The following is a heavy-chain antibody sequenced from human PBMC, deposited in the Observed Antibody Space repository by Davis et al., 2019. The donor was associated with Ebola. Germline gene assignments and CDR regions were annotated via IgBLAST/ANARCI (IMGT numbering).Heavy chain of an antibody. V-gene: IGHV3-23*01. CDR1: GFIFSNYA. Sequence: GESLKTSCAASGFIFSNYAMTWVRPAPGKGLEWVSAVGGSGHDTYYAPSVRGRFTISRDNSKNTLYLQMNSLRVEDTAEYFCAKDPNYYPGEQGSDYRGQGTLVTVSA. CDR2: VGGSGHDT. CDR3: AKDPNYYPGEQGSDY. J-gene: IGHJ4*02. D-gene: IGHD3-22*01.